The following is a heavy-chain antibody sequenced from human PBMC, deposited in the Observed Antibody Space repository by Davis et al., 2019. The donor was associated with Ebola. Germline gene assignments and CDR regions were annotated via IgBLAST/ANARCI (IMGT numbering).Heavy chain of an antibody. CDR2: INHSGST. CDR1: GGSFSGYY. V-gene: IGHV4-34*01. CDR3: ATRMSGDWLLR. J-gene: IGHJ4*02. Sequence: PSETLSLTCAVYGGSFSGYYWSWIRQPPGKGLEWIGEINHSGSTNYNPSLKSRVTISVDTSKNQFSLKLSSVTAADTAVYYCATRMSGDWLLRWGQGTLVTVSS. D-gene: IGHD3-9*01.